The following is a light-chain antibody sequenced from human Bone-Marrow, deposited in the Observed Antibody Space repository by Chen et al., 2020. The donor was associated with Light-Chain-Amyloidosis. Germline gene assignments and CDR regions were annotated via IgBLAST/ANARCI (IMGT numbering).Light chain of an antibody. CDR1: DLPTKY. CDR3: QSADSSGTYEVI. V-gene: IGLV3-25*03. Sequence: SYELTQPPSVSVSPGQTARITCSGDDLPTKYAYWYQQKPGQAPVLVIHRDTERPSGISERFSGSSSGTTATLTISVVPAEDEADYHSQSADSSGTYEVIFGGGTKLTVL. CDR2: RDT. J-gene: IGLJ2*01.